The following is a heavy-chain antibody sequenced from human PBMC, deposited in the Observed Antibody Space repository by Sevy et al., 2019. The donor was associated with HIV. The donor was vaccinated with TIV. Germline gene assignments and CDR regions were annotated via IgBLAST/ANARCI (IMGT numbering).Heavy chain of an antibody. CDR3: ARERCTSSREHCKRDYYGMDD. J-gene: IGHJ6*02. D-gene: IGHD2-2*01. CDR2: INQDGSEK. V-gene: IGHV3-7*01. Sequence: GGSLRLSCAASGFRFSDHWMSWVRQAPGRGLEWVANINQDGSEKYDVDSVEGRFTISRDNAKTSLYLQMDSLRAEDSDAYYCARERCTSSREHCKRDYYGMDDWGLRTTVTVSS. CDR1: GFRFSDHW.